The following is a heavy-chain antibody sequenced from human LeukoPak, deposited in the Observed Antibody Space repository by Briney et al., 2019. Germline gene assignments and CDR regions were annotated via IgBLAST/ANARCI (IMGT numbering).Heavy chain of an antibody. D-gene: IGHD6-19*01. Sequence: SETLSLTCAVSGGSISSSNWWSWVRQPPGKGLEWIGEIYHSGSTNYNPSLKSRVTISVDKSKNQFSLKLSSVTAADTAVYYCARDFEGSSGLFDYWGQGTLVTVSS. CDR2: IYHSGST. CDR1: GGSISSSNW. V-gene: IGHV4-4*02. J-gene: IGHJ4*02. CDR3: ARDFEGSSGLFDY.